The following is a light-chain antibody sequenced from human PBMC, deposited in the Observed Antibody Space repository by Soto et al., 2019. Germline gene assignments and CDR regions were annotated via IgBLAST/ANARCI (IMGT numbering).Light chain of an antibody. J-gene: IGLJ2*01. CDR1: SSNIGAGYD. CDR2: GNS. V-gene: IGLV1-40*01. Sequence: QSALTQPPSVSGAPGQRVTISCTGSSSNIGAGYDVHWYQQLPGTAPKLLIYGNSNRPSGVPDRFSGSKSGTSASLAITGLQAEDEADYYCQSYDSSLSGLVFCGGIKLTVL. CDR3: QSYDSSLSGLV.